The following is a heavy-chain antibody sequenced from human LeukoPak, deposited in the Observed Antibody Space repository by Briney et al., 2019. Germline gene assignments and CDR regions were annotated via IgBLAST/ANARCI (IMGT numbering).Heavy chain of an antibody. J-gene: IGHJ4*02. V-gene: IGHV4-34*01. CDR1: GGSFSGYY. CDR2: INHSGST. D-gene: IGHD3-3*01. CDR3: AREFDYDFWSGYPYYFDY. Sequence: SETLSLTCAVYGGSFSGYYWSWIRQPPGKGLEWIGEINHSGSTNYNPSLKSRVTISVDTSKNQFSLKLSSVTAADTAVYYCAREFDYDFWSGYPYYFDYWGQGTLVTVSS.